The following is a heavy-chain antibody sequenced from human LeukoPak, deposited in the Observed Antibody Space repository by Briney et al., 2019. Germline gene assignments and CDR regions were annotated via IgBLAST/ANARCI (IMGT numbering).Heavy chain of an antibody. CDR3: ARDGPAAGGGISAFDY. V-gene: IGHV3-30*02. Sequence: PGGSLRLSCAASGFTFSSYCMHWVRQAPGKGLEWVAFIRFDGTNEYYADSVKGRFTISRDNAKNTLYLQMNCLRAEDTAVYYCARDGPAAGGGISAFDYWGQGTLVTVSS. J-gene: IGHJ4*02. CDR1: GFTFSSYC. CDR2: IRFDGTNE. D-gene: IGHD4-23*01.